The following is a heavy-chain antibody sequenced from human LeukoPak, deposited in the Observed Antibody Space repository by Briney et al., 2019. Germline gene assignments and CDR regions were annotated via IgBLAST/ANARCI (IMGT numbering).Heavy chain of an antibody. CDR1: GGTFSSYA. D-gene: IGHD2-2*01. Sequence: ASVKVSCKASGGTFSSYAISWVRQAPGQGLEWMGGIIPIFGTANYAQKFQGRVTITTDESTSTAYMELSSLRSEDTAVYYCARSRCASCYFDYWGQGTLVTVSS. CDR2: IIPIFGTA. J-gene: IGHJ4*02. CDR3: ARSRCASCYFDY. V-gene: IGHV1-69*05.